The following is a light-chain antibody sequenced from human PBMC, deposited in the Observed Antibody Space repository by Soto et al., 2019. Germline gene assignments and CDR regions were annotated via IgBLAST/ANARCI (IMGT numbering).Light chain of an antibody. Sequence: DFVMTQAPDSLAVSLGERATINCKSSQSVLYNSNNKNNLGWFQQKPGHPPKLLIYGASFRQSGVPDRFSGSGSGTDFTLTISSLQAEDVAVYYCQQYYSIPFTFGQGTKLEI. CDR2: GAS. V-gene: IGKV4-1*01. J-gene: IGKJ2*01. CDR1: QSVLYNSNNKNN. CDR3: QQYYSIPFT.